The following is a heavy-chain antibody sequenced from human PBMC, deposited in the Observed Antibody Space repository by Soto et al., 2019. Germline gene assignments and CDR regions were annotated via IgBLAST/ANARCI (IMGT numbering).Heavy chain of an antibody. V-gene: IGHV3-15*01. Sequence: PGGSLRLSCAASGFTFSNAWMSWVRQAPGKGLEWVGRIKSKTDGGKTDYAATGKGRFPISRDDSTITLYLQMNSLKTEDTAVYYCTTDPGEPGIAVAGTGGYYYYGMDVWGQGTTVTVSS. J-gene: IGHJ6*02. CDR2: IKSKTDGGKT. CDR1: GFTFSNAW. D-gene: IGHD6-19*01. CDR3: TTDPGEPGIAVAGTGGYYYYGMDV.